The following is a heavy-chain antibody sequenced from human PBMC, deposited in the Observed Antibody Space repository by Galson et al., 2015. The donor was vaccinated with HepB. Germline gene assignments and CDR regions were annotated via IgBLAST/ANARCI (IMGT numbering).Heavy chain of an antibody. CDR2: IIPILGIA. V-gene: IGHV1-69*04. D-gene: IGHD3-22*01. CDR1: GGTFSSYT. CDR3: ARDPWSRSYDSSGSQAAFDI. Sequence: SVKVSCKASGGTFSSYTISWVRQAPGQGLEWMGRIIPILGIANYAQKFQGRVTITADKSTSTAYMELSSLRSEDTAVYYCARDPWSRSYDSSGSQAAFDIWGQGTMVTVSS. J-gene: IGHJ3*02.